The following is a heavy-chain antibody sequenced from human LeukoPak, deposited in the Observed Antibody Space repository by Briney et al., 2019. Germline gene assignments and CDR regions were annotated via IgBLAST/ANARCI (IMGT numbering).Heavy chain of an antibody. CDR3: ARGPPLRYFDWLLQGRYYFDY. Sequence: PSETLSLTCSVSGGSISSSSYYWGWIRQPPGKGLEWIGNIYYSGSTYYSPSLKSRVTISVDTSKNQFSLKLSSVTAADTAVYYCARGPPLRYFDWLLQGRYYFDYWGQGTLVTVSS. J-gene: IGHJ4*02. D-gene: IGHD3-9*01. CDR2: IYYSGST. CDR1: GGSISSSSYY. V-gene: IGHV4-39*01.